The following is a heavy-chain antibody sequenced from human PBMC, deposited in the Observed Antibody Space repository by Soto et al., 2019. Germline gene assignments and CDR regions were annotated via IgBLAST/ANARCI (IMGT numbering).Heavy chain of an antibody. CDR2: IYYSGST. CDR1: GGSISSSSYY. V-gene: IGHV4-39*01. D-gene: IGHD5-12*01. Sequence: QLQLQESGPGLVKPSETLSLTCTVSGGSISSSSYYWGWIRQPPGKGLEWIGSIYYSGSTYYNPSLKSRVTISVDTSKNQFSLKLSSVTAADTAVYYCARQRYSGYEGWFDPWGQGTLVTVSS. J-gene: IGHJ5*02. CDR3: ARQRYSGYEGWFDP.